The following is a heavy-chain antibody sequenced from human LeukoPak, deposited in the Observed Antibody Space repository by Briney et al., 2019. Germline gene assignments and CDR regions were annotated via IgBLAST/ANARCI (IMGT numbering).Heavy chain of an antibody. J-gene: IGHJ4*02. D-gene: IGHD6-19*01. V-gene: IGHV3-66*01. Sequence: GGSLRLSCAASGFTVSSTHMGWVRQAPGKGLEWVSVIYSGGAAYYPDSVKGRFTISRDLSKNTLYLQMNDLRAEDTAVYYCARVAVAYFDYWGQGTLVTLSS. CDR3: ARVAVAYFDY. CDR1: GFTVSSTH. CDR2: IYSGGAA.